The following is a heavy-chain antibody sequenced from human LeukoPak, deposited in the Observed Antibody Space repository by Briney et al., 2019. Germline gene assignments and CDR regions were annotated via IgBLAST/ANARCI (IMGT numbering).Heavy chain of an antibody. CDR2: IYYSGST. J-gene: IGHJ4*02. CDR3: ARGRYYDFWSGYYTNTYFDY. CDR1: GGSISSYY. D-gene: IGHD3-3*01. Sequence: SETLSLTCTVSGGSISSYYWSWIRQPPGKGLEWIGYIYYSGSTNYNPSLKSRVTISVDTSKNQFSLKLSSVTAADTAVYYCARGRYYDFWSGYYTNTYFDYWGQGTLVTVSS. V-gene: IGHV4-59*12.